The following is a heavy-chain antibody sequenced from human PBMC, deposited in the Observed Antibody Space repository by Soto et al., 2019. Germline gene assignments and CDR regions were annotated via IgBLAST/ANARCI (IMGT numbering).Heavy chain of an antibody. Sequence: GASVKVSCKASGGTFSSYAISWVRQAPGQGLEWMGGIIPIFGTANYAQKFQGRVTITADESTSTAYMELSSLRSEDTAVYYCASGIPGGFCSGGSCYGDWFDPWGQGTLVTVSS. J-gene: IGHJ5*02. D-gene: IGHD2-15*01. CDR3: ASGIPGGFCSGGSCYGDWFDP. V-gene: IGHV1-69*13. CDR2: IIPIFGTA. CDR1: GGTFSSYA.